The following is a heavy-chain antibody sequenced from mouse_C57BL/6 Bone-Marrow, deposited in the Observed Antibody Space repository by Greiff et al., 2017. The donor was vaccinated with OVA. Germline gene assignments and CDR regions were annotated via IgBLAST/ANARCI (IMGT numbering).Heavy chain of an antibody. CDR1: GYAFSSSW. CDR3: VPLYDGYYLDY. CDR2: FYPGDGDT. D-gene: IGHD2-3*01. Sequence: QFQLQQSGPELVKPGASVKFSCKASGYAFSSSWMNWVKQRPGKGLEWIGRFYPGDGDTTYNGKFKGKGTLTADKSSSTAYMQLSSLTSEDSAVYICVPLYDGYYLDYWGQGTTLTVSS. V-gene: IGHV1-82*01. J-gene: IGHJ2*01.